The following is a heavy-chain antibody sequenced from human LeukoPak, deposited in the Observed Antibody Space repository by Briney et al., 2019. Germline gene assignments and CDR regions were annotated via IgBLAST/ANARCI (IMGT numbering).Heavy chain of an antibody. D-gene: IGHD4-17*01. J-gene: IGHJ4*02. Sequence: GRSLRLSCAASGFTFSSYGIHWVRQAPGKGLEWVAVISYDGSNKYYADSVKGRFTISRDNSKDTLYLQMDSLRAEDTAVYYCAKDTDYGDYAPDYWGQGTLVTVSS. V-gene: IGHV3-30*18. CDR1: GFTFSSYG. CDR2: ISYDGSNK. CDR3: AKDTDYGDYAPDY.